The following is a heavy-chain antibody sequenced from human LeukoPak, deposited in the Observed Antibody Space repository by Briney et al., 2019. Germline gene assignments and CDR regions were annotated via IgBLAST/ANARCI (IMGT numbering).Heavy chain of an antibody. CDR2: IWYDGSNK. Sequence: GGSLRLSCAASGFTFSSYGMHWVRQAPGKGLEWVAVIWYDGSNKYYADSVKGRFTISRDNSKNTLYLQMNSLRAEDTAVYYCAKESPYCSSTSCYRYYSDYWGQGTLVTVSS. V-gene: IGHV3-33*06. CDR3: AKESPYCSSTSCYRYYSDY. CDR1: GFTFSSYG. D-gene: IGHD2-2*01. J-gene: IGHJ4*02.